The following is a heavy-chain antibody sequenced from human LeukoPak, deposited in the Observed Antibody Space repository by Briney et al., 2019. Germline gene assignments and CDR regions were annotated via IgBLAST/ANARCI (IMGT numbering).Heavy chain of an antibody. D-gene: IGHD3-9*01. CDR2: MNPNSGNA. J-gene: IGHJ4*02. V-gene: IGHV1-8*03. CDR3: ARTYYDILTGYYIPDY. CDR1: GGTFSSYD. Sequence: GASLKVSCKASGGTFSSYDINWVRQATGQGLEWMGWMNPNSGNAGYAQKFQGRVTITRNTSISTAYMELSSLRSEDTAVSYCARTYYDILTGYYIPDYWGQGTLVTVSS.